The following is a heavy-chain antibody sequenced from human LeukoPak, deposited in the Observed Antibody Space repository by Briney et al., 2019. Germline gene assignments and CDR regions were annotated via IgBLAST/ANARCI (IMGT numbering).Heavy chain of an antibody. V-gene: IGHV4-59*07. D-gene: IGHD6-13*01. CDR3: ARPGSSTEDAFDI. CDR2: IYYSVST. J-gene: IGHJ3*02. CDR1: GGSISIHY. Sequence: SDTLSLTCTVSGGSISIHYWRWIRQPPGKGREGIGYIYYSVSTNYNPSLKSRVTISVDTSKTQFSLTLSSVTAADTAVYYCARPGSSTEDAFDIWGKGTMVTVPS.